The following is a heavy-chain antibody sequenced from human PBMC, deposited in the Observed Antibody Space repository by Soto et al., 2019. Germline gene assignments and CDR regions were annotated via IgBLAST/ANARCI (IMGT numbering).Heavy chain of an antibody. CDR3: ARDNSGWSDY. V-gene: IGHV1-3*01. J-gene: IGHJ4*02. CDR1: GYTFTRYV. D-gene: IGHD6-19*01. CDR2: IDAGNGNT. Sequence: QVQLVQSGAEVKKSGASVKVSCKASGYTFTRYVMHWLRQAPGQRREWMGWIDAGNGNTVYLQKFQGRVTITRDTSANTAYMELSSLRSEDTAVYYCARDNSGWSDYWGQGTLVTVSS.